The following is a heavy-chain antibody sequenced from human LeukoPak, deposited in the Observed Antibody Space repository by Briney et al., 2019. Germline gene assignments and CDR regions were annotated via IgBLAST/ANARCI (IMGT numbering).Heavy chain of an antibody. CDR1: GYSLSELS. J-gene: IGHJ5*02. D-gene: IGHD3-22*01. CDR2: FEPDDRQS. Sequence: GASVKVSCKVSGYSLSELSVNWVRQTPEKGLEWMGGFEPDDRQSIYAGKFQGRVTISEDTSTQTVYMELKSLTSEDTAVYFCARGFGVYSDRGGYGYWFDPWGLGTQVTVSS. V-gene: IGHV1-24*01. CDR3: ARGFGVYSDRGGYGYWFDP.